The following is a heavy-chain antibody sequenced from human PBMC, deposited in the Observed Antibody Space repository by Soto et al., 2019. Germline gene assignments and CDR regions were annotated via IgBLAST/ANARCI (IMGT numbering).Heavy chain of an antibody. J-gene: IGHJ3*02. V-gene: IGHV3-30*18. CDR1: GFTFSSYG. CDR3: AKDANEMATGVLRSGWYGAFDI. CDR2: ISYDGSNK. Sequence: QVQLVESGGGVVQPGRSLRLSCAASGFTFSSYGMHWVRQAPGKGLEWVAVISYDGSNKYYADSVKGRFTISRDNSKNTLYLQMNSLRAEDTAVYYCAKDANEMATGVLRSGWYGAFDIWGQGTMVTVSS. D-gene: IGHD6-19*01.